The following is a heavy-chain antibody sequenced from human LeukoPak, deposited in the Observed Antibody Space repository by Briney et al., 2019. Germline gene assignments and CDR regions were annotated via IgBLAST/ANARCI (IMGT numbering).Heavy chain of an antibody. Sequence: GGSLRLSCAASGFTFSDYWMHWVRHPPGKGLVWASRIKTDGRSTNYADSVKGRFTISRDNAKNTLYLQMNSLRAEDTAVYYCARGRIGGWTDYWGQGTLVTVSS. D-gene: IGHD6-19*01. CDR2: IKTDGRST. CDR1: GFTFSDYW. J-gene: IGHJ4*02. V-gene: IGHV3-74*01. CDR3: ARGRIGGWTDY.